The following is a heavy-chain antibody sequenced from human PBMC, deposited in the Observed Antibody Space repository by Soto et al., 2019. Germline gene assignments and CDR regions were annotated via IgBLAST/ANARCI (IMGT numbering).Heavy chain of an antibody. V-gene: IGHV1-46*03. CDR2: INPTDGSA. Sequence: QVQLVQSGAEVKKPGASVKVSCKASGYTFTSCYMHWVRQAPGQGPEWVGIINPTDGSATYAQRFRGRVTMTRDTSTSTVYVELSSLRSDDTAVYFCARAGNAYYHYYMDVWGKGTTVTASS. CDR1: GYTFTSCY. J-gene: IGHJ6*03. CDR3: ARAGNAYYHYYMDV. D-gene: IGHD1-1*01.